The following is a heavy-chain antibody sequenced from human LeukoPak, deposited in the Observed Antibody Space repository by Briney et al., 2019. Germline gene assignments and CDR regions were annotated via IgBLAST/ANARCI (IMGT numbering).Heavy chain of an antibody. D-gene: IGHD4-17*01. J-gene: IGHJ6*02. CDR1: GGSISSGGYY. Sequence: SETLSLTCTVSGGSISSGGYYWSWIRQHPGKGLEWIGYIYYSGSTYYNPSLKSRVTMSVDTSKNQFSLKLSSVTAADTAVYYCAREARGPTVTTSYGMDVWGQGTTVTVSS. CDR2: IYYSGST. CDR3: AREARGPTVTTSYGMDV. V-gene: IGHV4-31*03.